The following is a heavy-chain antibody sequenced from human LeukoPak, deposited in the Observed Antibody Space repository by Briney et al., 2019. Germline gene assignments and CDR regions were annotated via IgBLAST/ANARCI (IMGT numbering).Heavy chain of an antibody. V-gene: IGHV3-30*18. CDR2: ISYDGSNK. J-gene: IGHJ4*02. Sequence: QPGGSLRLSCAASGFTFSSYGMHWVRQAPGKGLEWVAVISYDGSNKYYADSVKGRFTISRDNSKNTLYLQMNSLRAEDTAVYYCAKDHHSSGWYVSNLIDYWGQGTLVTVSS. CDR1: GFTFSSYG. D-gene: IGHD6-19*01. CDR3: AKDHHSSGWYVSNLIDY.